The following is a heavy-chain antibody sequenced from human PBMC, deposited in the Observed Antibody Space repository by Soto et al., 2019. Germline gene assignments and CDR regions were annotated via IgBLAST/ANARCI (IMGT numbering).Heavy chain of an antibody. CDR3: ARDRSSSWYNGTFYFDS. V-gene: IGHV1-69*06. CDR2: IIPVFDAT. D-gene: IGHD6-19*01. J-gene: IGHJ4*02. CDR1: GGTFTTYD. Sequence: QVQLVQSGAEVRKPGSSVKVSCKASGGTFTTYDISWVRQAPGQGLEWMGGIIPVFDATKYAQKFQGRVTMTADKSTGTAYMELSSLRSEDTAMYYCARDRSSSWYNGTFYFDSWGQGTLVTVSS.